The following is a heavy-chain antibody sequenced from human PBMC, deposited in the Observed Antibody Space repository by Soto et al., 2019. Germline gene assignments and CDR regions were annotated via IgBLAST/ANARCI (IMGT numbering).Heavy chain of an antibody. J-gene: IGHJ4*02. CDR3: ARGRRVVLRFLDWLSNPDY. V-gene: IGHV3-30-3*01. CDR2: ISYDGSNK. Sequence: QVQLVGSGGGVVQPGRSLRLSCAASGFTFSSYAKHWVRQAPGKGLEWVAVISYDGSNKYYADSVKGRFTISRDNSKNTLYLQMNSLRAEDTAVYYCARGRRVVLRFLDWLSNPDYWGQGTLVTVSS. CDR1: GFTFSSYA. D-gene: IGHD3-3*01.